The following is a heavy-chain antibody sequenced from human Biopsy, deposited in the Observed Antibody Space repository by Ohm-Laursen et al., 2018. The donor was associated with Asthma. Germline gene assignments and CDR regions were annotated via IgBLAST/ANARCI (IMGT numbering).Heavy chain of an antibody. J-gene: IGHJ4*02. CDR1: GFVVSRDY. CDR2: IYSGGTS. D-gene: IGHD3-22*01. CDR3: ARGDSSNWSHYYFDY. Sequence: GSLRLSCAPSGFVVSRDYLFWVRQAPGKGLAWVSVIYSGGTSHTADSVRGRFTISRDYSKNTLYLQMHSLRAEDTAVYYCARGDSSNWSHYYFDYWGQGTLVTVSS. V-gene: IGHV3-53*01.